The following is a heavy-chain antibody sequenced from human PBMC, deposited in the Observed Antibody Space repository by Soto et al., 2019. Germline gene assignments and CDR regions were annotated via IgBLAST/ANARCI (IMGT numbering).Heavy chain of an antibody. CDR2: ISYDGSNK. D-gene: IGHD3-3*01. V-gene: IGHV3-30*18. CDR1: GFTFSSYG. Sequence: PGGSLRLSCAASGFTFSSYGMHWVRQAPGKGLEWVAVISYDGSNKYYADSVKGRFTISRDNSKNTLYLQMNSLRAEDTAVYYCAKLRITIFGVVINYGYYYGMDVWGQGTTVTVSS. J-gene: IGHJ6*02. CDR3: AKLRITIFGVVINYGYYYGMDV.